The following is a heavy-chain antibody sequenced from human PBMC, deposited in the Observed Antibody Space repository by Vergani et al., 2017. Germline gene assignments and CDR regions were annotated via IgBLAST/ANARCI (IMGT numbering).Heavy chain of an antibody. Sequence: QLVESGGGWVQPGGSLRLSCVVSGFDFSSYIMNWVRQAPGKGLEWVSFVSTGTKSQSYAESVKGRFTISRDSAKNSLYLQMDSQRAEDTAVYYCAREYSSTSGRAFDFWGQGTKVTVSS. CDR3: AREYSSTSGRAFDF. CDR2: VSTGTKSQ. D-gene: IGHD2-2*01. CDR1: GFDFSSYI. V-gene: IGHV3-48*01. J-gene: IGHJ3*01.